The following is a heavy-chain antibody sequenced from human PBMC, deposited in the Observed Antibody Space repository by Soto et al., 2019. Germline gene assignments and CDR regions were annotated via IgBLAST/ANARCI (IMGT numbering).Heavy chain of an antibody. J-gene: IGHJ4*02. Sequence: GGSLRLSCAASGFTFSSYGMHWVRQAPGKGLEWVAVISYDGSNKYYADSVKGRFTISRDNSKNTLYLQMNSLRAEDTAVYYCAKGPIVPPTGGWYFRFDYWGQGTLVTVSS. CDR1: GFTFSSYG. V-gene: IGHV3-30*18. CDR2: ISYDGSNK. CDR3: AKGPIVPPTGGWYFRFDY. D-gene: IGHD6-19*01.